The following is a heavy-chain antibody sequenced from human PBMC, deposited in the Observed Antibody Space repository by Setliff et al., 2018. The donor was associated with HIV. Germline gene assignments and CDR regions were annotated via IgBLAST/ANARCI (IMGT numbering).Heavy chain of an antibody. J-gene: IGHJ6*02. CDR3: ARVITVTISYYYGMDV. CDR2: INTYNGNT. Sequence: VASVKVSCKASGYTFTNYGISWVRQAPGQGLEWMGWINTYNGNTKYAQKLQGRVTMTTDTSTSTAYMELSSLRSEDTAVYYCARVITVTISYYYGMDVWGQGTTVTVSS. V-gene: IGHV1-18*01. D-gene: IGHD4-17*01. CDR1: GYTFTNYG.